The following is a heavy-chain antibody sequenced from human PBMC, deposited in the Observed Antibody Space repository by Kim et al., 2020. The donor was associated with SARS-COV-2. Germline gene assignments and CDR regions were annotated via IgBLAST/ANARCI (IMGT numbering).Heavy chain of an antibody. Sequence: GGSLRLSCAASGFTFSNAWMSWVRQAPGKGLEWVGRIKSKTDGGTTDYAAPVKGRFTISRDDSKNTLYLQMNSLKTEDTAVYYCTTVYYDFWSGYYRNYWGQGTLVTVSS. J-gene: IGHJ4*02. V-gene: IGHV3-15*01. CDR3: TTVYYDFWSGYYRNY. CDR1: GFTFSNAW. CDR2: IKSKTDGGTT. D-gene: IGHD3-3*01.